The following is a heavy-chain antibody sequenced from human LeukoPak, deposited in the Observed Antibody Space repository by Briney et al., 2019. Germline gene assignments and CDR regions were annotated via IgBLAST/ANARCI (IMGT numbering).Heavy chain of an antibody. J-gene: IGHJ2*01. D-gene: IGHD3-16*01. V-gene: IGHV3-23*01. CDR1: GFTFDDYA. CDR3: AKDLGGLVWNFDL. Sequence: GGSLRLSCAASGFTFDDYAMTWVRQAPGKGLEWVSAISGSGDSTNYADSVKGRFTISRDNSKSTLYLQMKSLRVEDTAVYYCAKDLGGLVWNFDLWGRGTLVTVSS. CDR2: ISGSGDST.